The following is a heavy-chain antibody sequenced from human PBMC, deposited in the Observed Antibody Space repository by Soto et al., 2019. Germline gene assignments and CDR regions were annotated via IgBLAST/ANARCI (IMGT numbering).Heavy chain of an antibody. J-gene: IGHJ5*02. CDR2: IYYSGST. D-gene: IGHD2-15*01. CDR3: ARDGGYCSGGSCPFDP. V-gene: IGHV4-59*01. Sequence: SETLSLTCTVSGGSISSYYWSWIRQPPGKGLEWIGYIYYSGSTNYNPSLKSRVTISVDSSKNHFSLKLSSVTAAVTAVYYCARDGGYCSGGSCPFDPWGQGTLVTVS. CDR1: GGSISSYY.